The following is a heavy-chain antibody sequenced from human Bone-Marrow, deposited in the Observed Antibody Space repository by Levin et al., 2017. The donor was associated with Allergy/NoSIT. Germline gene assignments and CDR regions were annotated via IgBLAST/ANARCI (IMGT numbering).Heavy chain of an antibody. CDR3: ASAKTTAVVGREFEN. J-gene: IGHJ4*02. Sequence: ASVKVSCKASGYSFFSYAMHWVRQAPGQSLEWMGWINGDSGTTTYSLKFQDRVTITSDTSATTTYMELSSLTSGDTAVYYCASAKTTAVVGREFENWGQGTLVTVSS. CDR2: INGDSGTT. D-gene: IGHD6-19*01. V-gene: IGHV1-3*01. CDR1: GYSFFSYA.